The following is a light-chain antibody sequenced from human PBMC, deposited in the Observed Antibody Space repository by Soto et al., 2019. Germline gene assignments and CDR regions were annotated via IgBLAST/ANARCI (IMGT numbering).Light chain of an antibody. Sequence: DIQMTQSPSSVSASVGDRVTITCRASQGISSWLYWYQQKPGKAPKLLIYAASSLQSGVPSRFSGSGSGTDFTLTINSLQPEDFATYYCQQANSCPYTFGQGTKMEIK. CDR3: QQANSCPYT. J-gene: IGKJ2*01. CDR1: QGISSW. CDR2: AAS. V-gene: IGKV1-12*01.